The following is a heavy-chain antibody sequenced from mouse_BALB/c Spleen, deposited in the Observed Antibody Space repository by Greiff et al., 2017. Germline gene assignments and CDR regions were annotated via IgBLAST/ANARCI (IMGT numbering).Heavy chain of an antibody. D-gene: IGHD2-3*01. Sequence: VQLQQSGAELVRSGASVTLSCTASGFNIKDDYMHWVKQRPEQGLEWIGWIDPENGDTEYAPKFQGKATMTADTSSNTAYLQLSSLTSEDTAVYYCKDGYFDYWGQGTTLTVSS. V-gene: IGHV14-4*02. CDR2: IDPENGDT. J-gene: IGHJ2*01. CDR3: KDGYFDY. CDR1: GFNIKDDY.